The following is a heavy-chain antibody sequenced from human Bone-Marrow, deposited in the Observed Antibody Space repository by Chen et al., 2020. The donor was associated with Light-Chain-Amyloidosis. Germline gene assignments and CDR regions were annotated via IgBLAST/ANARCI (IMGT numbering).Heavy chain of an antibody. CDR2: ISYDGSRV. D-gene: IGHD3-10*01. CDR1: GFTSSSYA. CDR3: ARERDGRGLDY. J-gene: IGHJ4*02. V-gene: IGHV3-30*03. Sequence: VESGGGVVQPGRSLRLSCAACGFTSSSYAMYWVRQAPGKGLEWLAFISYDGSRVSYAGSLKGRFTISRDQSKRKLYLQMNSLGPEDTALYYCARERDGRGLDYWGQGTLVSVST.